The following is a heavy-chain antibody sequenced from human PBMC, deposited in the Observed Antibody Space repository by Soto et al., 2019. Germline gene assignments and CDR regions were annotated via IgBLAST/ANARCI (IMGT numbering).Heavy chain of an antibody. CDR2: IIPIFGTA. CDR3: ARGPVTTVWYYYYGMDV. Sequence: QVPLVQSGAEVKKPGSSVKVSCKASGGTFSSYAISWVRQAPGQGLEWMGGIIPIFGTANYAQKFQGRVTITADESTSTAYMELSSLRSEDTAVYYCARGPVTTVWYYYYGMDVWGQGTTVTVSS. J-gene: IGHJ6*02. D-gene: IGHD4-17*01. V-gene: IGHV1-69*01. CDR1: GGTFSSYA.